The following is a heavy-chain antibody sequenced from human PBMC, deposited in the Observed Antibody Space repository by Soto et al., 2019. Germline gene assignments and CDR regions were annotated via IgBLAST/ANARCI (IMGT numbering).Heavy chain of an antibody. D-gene: IGHD3-22*01. Sequence: QVQLVQSGAEVKKPGSSVKVSCKASGGTFSSYAISWVRQAPGQGLEWMGGIIPIFGTANYAQKFQGRVTITADESTSTAYMELSSLRSEDTAVYYCARGSPNYYDSSGYYDAFDIWGQWTMVTVSS. CDR2: IIPIFGTA. CDR1: GGTFSSYA. V-gene: IGHV1-69*12. J-gene: IGHJ3*02. CDR3: ARGSPNYYDSSGYYDAFDI.